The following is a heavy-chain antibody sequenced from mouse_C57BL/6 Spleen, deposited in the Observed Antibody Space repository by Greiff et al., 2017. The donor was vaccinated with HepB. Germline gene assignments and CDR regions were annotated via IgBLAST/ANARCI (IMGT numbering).Heavy chain of an antibody. CDR2: IDPENGDT. CDR3: TTGQLRLRFAY. D-gene: IGHD3-2*02. V-gene: IGHV14-4*01. Sequence: EVQLQQSGAELVRPGASVKLSCTASGFNIKDDYMHWVKQRPEQGLEWIGWIDPENGDTEYASKFQGKATITADTSSNTAYLQLSSLTSEDTAVYYCTTGQLRLRFAYWGQGTLVTVSA. CDR1: GFNIKDDY. J-gene: IGHJ3*01.